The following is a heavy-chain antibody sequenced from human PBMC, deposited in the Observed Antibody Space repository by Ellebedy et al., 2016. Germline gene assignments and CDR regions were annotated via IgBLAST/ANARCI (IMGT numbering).Heavy chain of an antibody. V-gene: IGHV1-69*10. D-gene: IGHD3-16*01. CDR2: IIPILGIA. J-gene: IGHJ4*02. Sequence: ASVKVSCKASGGTFSSYAISWVRQAPGQGLEWMGGIIPILGIANYAQKFQGRVTITADKSTSTAYMELSSLRSEDTAVYYCARGGDGVHFDYWGQGTLVTVSS. CDR3: ARGGDGVHFDY. CDR1: GGTFSSYA.